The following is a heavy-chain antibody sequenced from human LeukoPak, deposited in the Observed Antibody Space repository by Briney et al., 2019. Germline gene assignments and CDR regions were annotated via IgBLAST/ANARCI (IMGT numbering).Heavy chain of an antibody. D-gene: IGHD4-23*01. CDR1: GGSIRSHY. V-gene: IGHV4-59*08. CDR2: IYHTWST. Sequence: SQTLSLTCIVSGGSIRSHYWSWIRQPPGKGLEWIGFIYHTWSTDYNPSLKSRVTLSVDTSKNRYSLKLTSVTAADTAVYYCATSSSGNSNDAFDIWGQGTMVTVSS. J-gene: IGHJ3*02. CDR3: ATSSSGNSNDAFDI.